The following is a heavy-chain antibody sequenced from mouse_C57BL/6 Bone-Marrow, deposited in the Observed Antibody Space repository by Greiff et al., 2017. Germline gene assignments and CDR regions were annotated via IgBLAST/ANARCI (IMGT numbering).Heavy chain of an antibody. Sequence: VQLQQPGAELVKPGASVKMSCKASGYTFTSYWITWVKQRPGQGLEWIGDIYPGSGSTNYNEKVKSKATLTVDTSSSTAYMQLSILTSEDTAVYYGSRPYYSNYWYFDVWGRGTAITVTS. D-gene: IGHD2-5*01. CDR2: IYPGSGST. CDR1: GYTFTSYW. CDR3: SRPYYSNYWYFDV. J-gene: IGHJ1*03. V-gene: IGHV1-55*01.